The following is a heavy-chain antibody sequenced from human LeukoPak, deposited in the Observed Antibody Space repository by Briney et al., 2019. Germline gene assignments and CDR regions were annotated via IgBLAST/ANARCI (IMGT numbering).Heavy chain of an antibody. D-gene: IGHD2/OR15-2a*01. V-gene: IGHV3-30*04. CDR1: GFTFSDYA. CDR3: AKDNRKFGFYYLDV. Sequence: GTSLRLSCVASGFTFSDYAVHWVRQAPGKGLEWVAVISYDGNNKHYTDSLKGRFTISRDNSKNTVYLQMNSLRAGDTALYYCAKDNRKFGFYYLDVWGTGTTVSVSS. CDR2: ISYDGNNK. J-gene: IGHJ6*03.